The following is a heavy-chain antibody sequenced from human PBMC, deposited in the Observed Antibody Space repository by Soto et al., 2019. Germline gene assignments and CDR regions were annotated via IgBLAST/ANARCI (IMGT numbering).Heavy chain of an antibody. D-gene: IGHD3-22*01. CDR1: GFTFSSYG. J-gene: IGHJ5*02. CDR2: IWYDGSNK. Sequence: PVGSLRLSCAASGFTFSSYGMHWVRQAPGKGLEWVAVIWYDGSNKYYADSVKGQFTISRDNSKNTLYLQMNSLRAEDTAVYYCARESRYYDSSGYFQVYNWFDPWGQGTLVTVSS. CDR3: ARESRYYDSSGYFQVYNWFDP. V-gene: IGHV3-33*01.